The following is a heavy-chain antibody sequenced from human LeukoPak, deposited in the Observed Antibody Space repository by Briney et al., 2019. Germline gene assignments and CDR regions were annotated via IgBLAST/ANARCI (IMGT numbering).Heavy chain of an antibody. J-gene: IGHJ6*02. CDR1: GFTVSSNY. CDR2: IYSGGST. CDR3: GRDDRPRTHNCSGYDYGYYYYSMDV. V-gene: IGHV3-53*04. Sequence: GGSLRLSCAASGFTVSSNYMSWVRQAPGKGLEWVSVIYSGGSTYYADSVKGRFTISRHNSKNTLYLQMNSLRAEDTASYYYGRDDRPRTHNCSGYDYGYYYYSMDVWGQGTPVTASS. D-gene: IGHD3-22*01.